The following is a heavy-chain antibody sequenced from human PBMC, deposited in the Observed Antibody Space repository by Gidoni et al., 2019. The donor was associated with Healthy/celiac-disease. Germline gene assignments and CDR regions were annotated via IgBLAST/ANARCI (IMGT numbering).Heavy chain of an antibody. D-gene: IGHD2-2*02. CDR3: TTDFRLFRNCSSTSCYMNI. CDR2: IKSKTDGGTT. CDR1: GFTFSNAW. Sequence: EVQLVESGGGLVKPGGSLRLSCAASGFTFSNAWMSWVRQAPGKGLEWVGRIKSKTDGGTTDYAAPVKGRFTISRDDSKNTLYLQMNSLKTEDTAVYYCTTDFRLFRNCSSTSCYMNIWGQGTMVTVSS. J-gene: IGHJ3*02. V-gene: IGHV3-15*01.